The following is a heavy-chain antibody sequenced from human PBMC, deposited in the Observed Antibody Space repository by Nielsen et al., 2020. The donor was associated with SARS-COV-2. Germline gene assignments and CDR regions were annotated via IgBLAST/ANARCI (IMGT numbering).Heavy chain of an antibody. CDR2: ISGSGGST. CDR3: AKRTGTTS. V-gene: IGHV3-23*01. D-gene: IGHD1-1*01. Sequence: GESLKISCAASGFTFSSYGMHWVRQAPGKGLEWVSAISGSGGSTYYADSVKGRFTISRDNSKNTLYLQMNSLRAEDTAVYYCAKRTGTTSWGQGTLVTVSS. J-gene: IGHJ4*02. CDR1: GFTFSSYG.